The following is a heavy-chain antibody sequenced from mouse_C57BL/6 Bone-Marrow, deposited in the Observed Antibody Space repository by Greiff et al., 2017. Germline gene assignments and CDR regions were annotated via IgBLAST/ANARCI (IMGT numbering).Heavy chain of an antibody. CDR1: GFTFSSYA. J-gene: IGHJ2*01. Sequence: EVQVVESGGGLVKPGGSLKLSCAASGFTFSSYAMSWVRQTPGKRLEWVATISDGGSYTYYQDNVKGRFTISRDNAENNLYLQMSHLKSEDTAVYYCASIQRVYFDYWGQGTTLTVSS. V-gene: IGHV5-4*01. CDR3: ASIQRVYFDY. CDR2: ISDGGSYT.